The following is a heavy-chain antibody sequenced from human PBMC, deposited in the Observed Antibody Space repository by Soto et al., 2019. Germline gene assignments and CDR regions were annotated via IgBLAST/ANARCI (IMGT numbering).Heavy chain of an antibody. CDR1: VFPFVLYL. V-gene: IGHV3-7*01. D-gene: IGHD7-27*01. J-gene: IGHJ4*02. Sequence: YLSLDCASSVFPFVLYLMGGVRQATGKGLEWVANLKRDGSEKYFLESVKGRFTMSRDNAKNSFYLHMNNLRAEDTAVYFCASMGLWGKLIDLWGQGTEVTVSS. CDR3: ASMGLWGKLIDL. CDR2: LKRDGSEK.